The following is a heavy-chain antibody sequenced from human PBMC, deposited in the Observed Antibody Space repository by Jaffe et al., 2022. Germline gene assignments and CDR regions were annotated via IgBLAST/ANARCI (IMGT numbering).Heavy chain of an antibody. V-gene: IGHV3-48*03. CDR3: ARDQYSSSWYVFDP. Sequence: EVQLVESGGGLVQPGGSLRLSCAASGFTFSSYEMNWVRQAPGKGLEWVSYISSSGSTIYYADSVKGRFTISRDNAKNSLYLQMNSLRAEDTAVYYCARDQYSSSWYVFDPWGQGTLVTVSS. J-gene: IGHJ5*02. CDR1: GFTFSSYE. D-gene: IGHD6-13*01. CDR2: ISSSGSTI.